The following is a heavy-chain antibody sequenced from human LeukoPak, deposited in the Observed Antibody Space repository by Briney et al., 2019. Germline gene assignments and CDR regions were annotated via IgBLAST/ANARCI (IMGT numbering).Heavy chain of an antibody. D-gene: IGHD3-10*01. CDR2: IYTSGST. V-gene: IGHV4-61*02. Sequence: SQTLSLTCTVSGGSISSGSYYWSWIRQPAGKGLEWIGRIYTSGSTNYNPSLKSRVTISVDTSKNQFSLKLSSVTAADTAVYYCARDDTYGSGSLDYWGQGTLVTVSS. CDR3: ARDDTYGSGSLDY. CDR1: GGSISSGSYY. J-gene: IGHJ4*02.